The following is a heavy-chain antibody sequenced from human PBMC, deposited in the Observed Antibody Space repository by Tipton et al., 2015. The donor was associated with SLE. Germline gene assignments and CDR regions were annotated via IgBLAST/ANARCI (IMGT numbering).Heavy chain of an antibody. J-gene: IGHJ6*03. CDR3: ARDALHYCSSTSCYAPYYYYMDV. Sequence: SLRLSCAASGFTLNNDWMHWVRQAPGKGLVWVSRIKPDGRTINYADVVKGRFTISRDSAENTLYLQMNSLRAEDTAVYYCARDALHYCSSTSCYAPYYYYMDVWGKGTTVTVSS. CDR1: GFTLNNDW. D-gene: IGHD2-2*01. CDR2: IKPDGRTI. V-gene: IGHV3-74*01.